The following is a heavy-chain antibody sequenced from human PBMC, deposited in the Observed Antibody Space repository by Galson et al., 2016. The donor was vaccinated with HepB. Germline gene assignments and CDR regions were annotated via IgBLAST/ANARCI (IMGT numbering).Heavy chain of an antibody. J-gene: IGHJ4*02. Sequence: SETLSLTCAVSGGSITSTNWWHWVRQSPGKGLEWIGETYHSGSTNYNPSLKSRVTIFVDKSDNQFSLLLQSVTAADTAVYYGARGASGWEFRHFDFWGQGTLVTVSS. CDR1: GGSITSTNW. CDR3: ARGASGWEFRHFDF. V-gene: IGHV4-4*02. CDR2: TYHSGST. D-gene: IGHD1-26*01.